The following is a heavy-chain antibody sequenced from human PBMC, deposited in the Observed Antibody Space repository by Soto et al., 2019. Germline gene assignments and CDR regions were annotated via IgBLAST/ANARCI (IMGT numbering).Heavy chain of an antibody. V-gene: IGHV3-15*07. CDR3: TTEIGFLEWSYGMDV. CDR1: GFTFSNAW. Sequence: SGGSLRLSCAASGFTFSNAWMNWVRQAPGKGLEWVGRIKSKTDGGTTDYAAPVKGRFTISRDDSKNTLYLQMNSLKTEDTAVYYCTTEIGFLEWSYGMDVWGQGTTVTVSS. CDR2: IKSKTDGGTT. D-gene: IGHD3-3*02. J-gene: IGHJ6*02.